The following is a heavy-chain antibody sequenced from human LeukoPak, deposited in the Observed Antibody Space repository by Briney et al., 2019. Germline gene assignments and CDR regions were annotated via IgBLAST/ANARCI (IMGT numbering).Heavy chain of an antibody. CDR1: GFTFTSYS. CDR3: AAQQWLGLDY. D-gene: IGHD6-19*01. Sequence: GGSLRLSCAASGFTFTSYSMSWVRQAPGKGLEWVAVISYDGSNKYYADSVKGRFTISRDNSKNTLYLQMNSLGAEDTAVYYCAAQQWLGLDYWGQGTLVTVSS. CDR2: ISYDGSNK. J-gene: IGHJ4*02. V-gene: IGHV3-30-3*01.